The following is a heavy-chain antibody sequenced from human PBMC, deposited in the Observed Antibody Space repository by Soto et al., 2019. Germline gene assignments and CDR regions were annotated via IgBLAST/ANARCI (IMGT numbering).Heavy chain of an antibody. CDR2: IWYDGSNK. CDR1: GFTFSSYG. D-gene: IGHD1-26*01. J-gene: IGHJ4*02. CDR3: ARDIDWYSNSSGFDN. V-gene: IGHV3-33*01. Sequence: QVQLVESGGGVVQPGRSPRLSCAASGFTFSSYGMHWVRQAPGKGLEWVAVIWYDGSNKHYADPVKGRFTISRDNSKNTLSLQMNSLRAEDTAIYYCARDIDWYSNSSGFDNWGQGTLVTVSS.